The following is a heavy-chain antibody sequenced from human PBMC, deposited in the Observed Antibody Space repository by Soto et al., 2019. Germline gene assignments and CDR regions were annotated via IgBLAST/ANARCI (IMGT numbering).Heavy chain of an antibody. CDR3: ARYSGNYQDAFDI. Sequence: ASVKVSCKASGYTFTSYGISWVRQAPGQRLEWMGWINGGSGKTKYSQKFQGRVTIARDTSASTAYMEVSSLRSEDTAVYYCARYSGNYQDAFDIWGQGTMVTVSS. J-gene: IGHJ3*02. CDR1: GYTFTSYG. CDR2: INGGSGKT. D-gene: IGHD1-26*01. V-gene: IGHV1-3*01.